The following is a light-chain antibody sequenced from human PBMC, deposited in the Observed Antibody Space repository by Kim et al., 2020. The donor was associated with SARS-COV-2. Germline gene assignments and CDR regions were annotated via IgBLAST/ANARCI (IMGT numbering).Light chain of an antibody. CDR2: EDN. CDR1: SGSIASNY. J-gene: IGLJ2*01. CDR3: QSYDSSSGG. Sequence: KTVTISCTRSSGSIASNYVQWYQQRSGSSPTTVIYEDNQSPSGVPDRFSGSIDGSSNSASLTTSGLKSEDEADFYCQSYDSSSGGFGGATQLT. V-gene: IGLV6-57*01.